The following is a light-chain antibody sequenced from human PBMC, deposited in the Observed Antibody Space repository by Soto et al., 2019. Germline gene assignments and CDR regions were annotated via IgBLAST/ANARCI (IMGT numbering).Light chain of an antibody. CDR2: GAS. V-gene: IGKV3-20*01. Sequence: EIVLTQSPGTLSLSPGERATLSCRASQSVSSSYLAWYQQKPGQAPRLLISGASIRATGIPDRFSGSGSGTDFTLTISRLEPDDLAVYYCQQYGSSPRTFGQGTKLEIK. CDR1: QSVSSSY. J-gene: IGKJ2*01. CDR3: QQYGSSPRT.